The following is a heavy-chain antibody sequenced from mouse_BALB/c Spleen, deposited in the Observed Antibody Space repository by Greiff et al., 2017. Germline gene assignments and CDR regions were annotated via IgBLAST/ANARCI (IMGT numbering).Heavy chain of an antibody. Sequence: VQLQQSGAELVRPGTSVKVSCKASGYAFTNYLIEWVKQRPGQGLEWIGVINPGSGGTNYNEKFKGKATLTADKSSSTAYMQLSSLTSDDSAAYFCARWSNYLYAMDYWGQGTSVTVSS. CDR1: GYAFTNYL. CDR3: ARWSNYLYAMDY. V-gene: IGHV1-54*01. CDR2: INPGSGGT. D-gene: IGHD2-1*01. J-gene: IGHJ4*01.